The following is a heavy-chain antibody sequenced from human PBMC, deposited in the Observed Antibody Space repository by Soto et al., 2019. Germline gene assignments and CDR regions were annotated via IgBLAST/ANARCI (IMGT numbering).Heavy chain of an antibody. Sequence: AASVKVSCKVSGYSFSEMSMHWVRQTPEKGLEWMGSFDGEDGQTMYAQKFQGRVTMTEDTSADTAYMELSSLRSDDTAVYYCGITGATGNLDYWGQGYRVTVSS. D-gene: IGHD3-10*01. J-gene: IGHJ4*02. V-gene: IGHV1-24*01. CDR1: GYSFSEMS. CDR2: FDGEDGQT. CDR3: GITGATGNLDY.